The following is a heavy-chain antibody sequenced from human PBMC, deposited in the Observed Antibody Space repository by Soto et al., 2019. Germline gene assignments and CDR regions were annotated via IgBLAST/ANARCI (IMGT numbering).Heavy chain of an antibody. Sequence: PGGSLRLSCAASGFTFSSYAMICLRQAPVTGLEWVSALSGGGGRTYYADSVKGRLPISRDNSKNTLYLQMNSLRAEATAVYYCAKFDSEDTAKDPRKSFDYWGQGT. V-gene: IGHV3-23*01. D-gene: IGHD5-18*01. CDR2: LSGGGGRT. CDR3: AKFDSEDTAKDPRKSFDY. CDR1: GFTFSSYA. J-gene: IGHJ4*02.